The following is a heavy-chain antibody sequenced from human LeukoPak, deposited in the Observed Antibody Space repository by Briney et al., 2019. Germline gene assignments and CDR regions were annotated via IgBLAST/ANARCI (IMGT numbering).Heavy chain of an antibody. Sequence: ASVKVSCKASGYTFTGYCMHWVRQAPGQGLEWMGWINPNSGGTNYAQKFQGRVTMTRDTSISTAYMELSRLRSDDTAVYYCARDGDILTGYYIGNWFDPWGQGTLVTVSS. D-gene: IGHD3-9*01. CDR2: INPNSGGT. V-gene: IGHV1-2*02. CDR1: GYTFTGYC. CDR3: ARDGDILTGYYIGNWFDP. J-gene: IGHJ5*02.